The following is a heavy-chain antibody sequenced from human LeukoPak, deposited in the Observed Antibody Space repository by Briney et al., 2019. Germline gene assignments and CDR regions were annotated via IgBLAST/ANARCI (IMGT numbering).Heavy chain of an antibody. V-gene: IGHV3-48*03. CDR1: GFTFSSYA. J-gene: IGHJ3*02. Sequence: GGSLRLSCAASGFTFSSYAMHWVRQAPGKGLEWVSYISSSGSTIYYADSVKGRFTISRDNAKNSLYLQMNSLRAEDTAVYYCASSPKNAFDIWGQGTMVTVSS. CDR2: ISSSGSTI. CDR3: ASSPKNAFDI.